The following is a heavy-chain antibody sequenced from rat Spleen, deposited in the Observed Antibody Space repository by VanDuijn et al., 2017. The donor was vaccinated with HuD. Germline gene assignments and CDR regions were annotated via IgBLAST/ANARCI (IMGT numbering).Heavy chain of an antibody. D-gene: IGHD1-2*01. CDR3: ARQIYYYSYYFDY. CDR2: ISYDGSNT. V-gene: IGHV5-29*01. CDR1: GFTFSNYG. Sequence: EVQLVESGGGSLQPGRSMKLSCAASGFTFSNYGMAWIRQAPTKGLEWVATISYDGSNTYYRDSVKGRFTISRDNAKNTQYLQMDSLRSEDTATYYCARQIYYYSYYFDYWGQGVMVTVSS. J-gene: IGHJ2*01.